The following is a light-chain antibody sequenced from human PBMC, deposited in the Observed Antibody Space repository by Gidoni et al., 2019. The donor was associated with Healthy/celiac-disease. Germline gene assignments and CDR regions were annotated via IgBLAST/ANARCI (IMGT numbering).Light chain of an antibody. CDR3: QQLNSYPPAT. V-gene: IGKV1-9*01. J-gene: IGKJ2*01. CDR2: AAS. Sequence: IQFTESPSSLSASVGVRVTITCRASQGISSYLACYQQKPGKAPKLLIYAASTLQSGVPSRFSGSGSGTDFTLTISSLQPEDFATYYCQQLNSYPPATFXQXTKLEIK. CDR1: QGISSY.